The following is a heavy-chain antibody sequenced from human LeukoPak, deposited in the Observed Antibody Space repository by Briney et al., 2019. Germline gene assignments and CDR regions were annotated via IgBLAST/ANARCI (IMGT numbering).Heavy chain of an antibody. CDR1: GFTFSNYA. D-gene: IGHD3-22*01. CDR3: ARDQGSGYFFRDAFDI. Sequence: GGSLRLSCTASGFTFSNYAMSWVRQAPGKGLEWVSGIIGIGDTTDYADSVKGRFTISRDNSKNTLYLQMNSLRAEDTALYYCARDQGSGYFFRDAFDIWGQGTMVTVSS. J-gene: IGHJ3*02. V-gene: IGHV3-23*01. CDR2: IIGIGDTT.